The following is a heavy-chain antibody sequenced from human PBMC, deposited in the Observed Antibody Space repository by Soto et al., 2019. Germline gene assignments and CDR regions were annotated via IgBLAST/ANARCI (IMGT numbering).Heavy chain of an antibody. J-gene: IGHJ4*02. Sequence: QVQLQESGPGLVKPSQTLSLTCTVSGGSISSGGYYWSWIRQHPGKGLEWIGYIYYSGSTYYNPALKSRVTRSVDTSKNQFSLKLSAVTAADTAVYYGARDFSGYDGRDYWGQGTLVTVSS. CDR1: GGSISSGGYY. V-gene: IGHV4-31*03. D-gene: IGHD5-12*01. CDR3: ARDFSGYDGRDY. CDR2: IYYSGST.